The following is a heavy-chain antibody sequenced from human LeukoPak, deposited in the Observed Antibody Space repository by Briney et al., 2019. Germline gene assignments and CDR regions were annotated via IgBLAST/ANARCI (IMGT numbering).Heavy chain of an antibody. Sequence: GGSLRLSCAASGFTFSSYSMNWVRQAPGKGLEWVSYISSSSSTIYYADSVKGRFTISRDNAKNSLYLQMNSLRAEDTAVYYCARFQQLSYYYYYMDVWGKGTTVTVSS. D-gene: IGHD6-13*01. CDR2: ISSSSSTI. V-gene: IGHV3-48*01. CDR3: ARFQQLSYYYYYMDV. CDR1: GFTFSSYS. J-gene: IGHJ6*03.